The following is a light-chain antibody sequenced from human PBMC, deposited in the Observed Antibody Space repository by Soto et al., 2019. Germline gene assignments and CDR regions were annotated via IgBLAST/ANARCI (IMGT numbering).Light chain of an antibody. CDR1: QSVSSN. J-gene: IGKJ5*01. CDR3: QQYTGPPTT. CDR2: GAS. Sequence: EIVLTQSPGTLALSPGEGATLSSRASQSVSSNLAWYQQKPGQAPRLLIYGASTRAAGIPDRFSGSGSGTDFTLTITRLEPEDSAVYFCQQYTGPPTTFGQGTRLEIK. V-gene: IGKV3-20*01.